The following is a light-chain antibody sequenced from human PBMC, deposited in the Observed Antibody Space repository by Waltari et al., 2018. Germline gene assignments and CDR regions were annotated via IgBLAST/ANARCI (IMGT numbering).Light chain of an antibody. CDR2: EVS. CDR1: SSDVGGYNF. V-gene: IGLV2-8*01. Sequence: QSALTQPPSASGSPGQSVTLSCTGTSSDVGGYNFVSWYQHHPGKAPRLIIYEVSERPSGVPDRFSGSKSGNTASLTVSGLQAEDEADYYCSSYVANNNPVFGGGTKLTVL. J-gene: IGLJ2*01. CDR3: SSYVANNNPV.